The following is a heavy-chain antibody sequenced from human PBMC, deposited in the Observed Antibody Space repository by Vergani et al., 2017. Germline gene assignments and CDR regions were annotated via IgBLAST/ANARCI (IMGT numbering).Heavy chain of an antibody. CDR2: IYYSGST. D-gene: IGHD6-19*01. J-gene: IGHJ5*02. CDR3: ARHSTVEWLVKLGWIDP. Sequence: QLQLQESGPGLVKPSATLSLTCSVSGASIRSSNYYWGWIRQPPGKGLEWIASIYYSGSTYYNPSLKSRVTISVDTSKNQFSLKLSSVTAADTAVYFCARHSTVEWLVKLGWIDPWGHGIRVTVSS. CDR1: GASIRSSNYY. V-gene: IGHV4-39*01.